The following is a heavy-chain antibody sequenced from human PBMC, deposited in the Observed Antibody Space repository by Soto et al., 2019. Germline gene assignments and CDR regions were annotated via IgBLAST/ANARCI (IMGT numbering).Heavy chain of an antibody. CDR3: ARRKYLDY. J-gene: IGHJ4*02. Sequence: GASVKVSCKASGYTFTSYGISWVRQAPGQRLEWMGWISAYNGNTYGGTTEYAASVKGRFTISRDDSKRVAHLQMNSLESEDTAVYYCARRKYLDYWGQGTLVTVSS. V-gene: IGHV3-49*02. CDR1: GYTFTSYG. CDR2: ISAYNGNTYGGTT.